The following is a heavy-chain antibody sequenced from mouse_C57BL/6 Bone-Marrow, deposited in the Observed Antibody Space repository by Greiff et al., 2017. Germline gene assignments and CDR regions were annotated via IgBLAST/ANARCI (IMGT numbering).Heavy chain of an antibody. V-gene: IGHV1-26*01. CDR1: GYTFTDYY. CDR3: ARGGSVMDY. D-gene: IGHD1-1*02. Sequence: VQLQQSGPELVKPGASVKISCKASGYTFTDYYMNWVKQSHGKSLEWIGDINPNNGGTSYNQKFKGKATLTVDKSSSTAYMELRSLTSEDSAGYYCARGGSVMDYWGQGTSVTVSS. J-gene: IGHJ4*01. CDR2: INPNNGGT.